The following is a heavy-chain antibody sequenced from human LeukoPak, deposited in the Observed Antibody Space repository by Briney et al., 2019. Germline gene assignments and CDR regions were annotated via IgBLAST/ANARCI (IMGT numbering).Heavy chain of an antibody. V-gene: IGHV3-20*04. CDR1: GFTFDDYG. D-gene: IGHD6-13*01. Sequence: PGGSLRLPCAASGFTFDDYGMSWVRQAPGKGLEWVSGINWNGGSTGYADSVKGRFTISRDNAKNSLYLQMNSLRAEDTALYYCARSGSWHYYFDYWGQGTLVTVSS. CDR3: ARSGSWHYYFDY. J-gene: IGHJ4*02. CDR2: INWNGGST.